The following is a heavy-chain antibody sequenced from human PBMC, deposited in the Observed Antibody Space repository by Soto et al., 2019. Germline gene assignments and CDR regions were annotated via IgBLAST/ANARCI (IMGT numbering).Heavy chain of an antibody. CDR1: GGSISSYY. Sequence: SETLSLTCTVSGGSISSYYWSWIRQPAGKGLEWIGRIYTSGSTNYNPSLKSRVTMSVDTSKNQFSLKLSSVTAADTAVYYCARDIVVVPAANFQPYYYYGMDVWGQGTTVTVSS. CDR2: IYTSGST. CDR3: ARDIVVVPAANFQPYYYYGMDV. D-gene: IGHD2-2*01. J-gene: IGHJ6*02. V-gene: IGHV4-4*07.